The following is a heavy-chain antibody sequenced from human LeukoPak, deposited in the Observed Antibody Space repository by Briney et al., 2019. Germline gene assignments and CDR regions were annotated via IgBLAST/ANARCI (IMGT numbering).Heavy chain of an antibody. Sequence: GGSLRLSCAASGFTFSSYAMNWVRQAPGKGLQWVSALSGSGGSTYYADSVKGRFTIFRDNSKNTMYLQMNSLRAEDTAVYYCAKGSMGRGPDYWGKGTLVTVSS. J-gene: IGHJ4*02. V-gene: IGHV3-23*01. CDR3: AKGSMGRGPDY. CDR1: GFTFSSYA. CDR2: LSGSGGST. D-gene: IGHD3-10*01.